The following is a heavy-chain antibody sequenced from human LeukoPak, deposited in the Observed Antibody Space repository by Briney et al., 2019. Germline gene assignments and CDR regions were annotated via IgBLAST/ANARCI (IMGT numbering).Heavy chain of an antibody. Sequence: SETLSLICAVYGGSFSGYYWTWIRQTPGKGLEWIGEINHSGGSNYNPSLKSRITISIDAAKNQFSLTLRSVTAADTAVYYCARKGPLRDNIPLMDGWGKGTTVTVSS. CDR2: INHSGGS. J-gene: IGHJ6*03. V-gene: IGHV4-34*01. CDR3: ARKGPLRDNIPLMDG. D-gene: IGHD1-1*01. CDR1: GGSFSGYY.